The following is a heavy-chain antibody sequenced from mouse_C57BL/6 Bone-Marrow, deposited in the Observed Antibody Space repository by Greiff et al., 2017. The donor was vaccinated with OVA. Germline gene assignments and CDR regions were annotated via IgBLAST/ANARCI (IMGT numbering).Heavy chain of an antibody. V-gene: IGHV5-4*01. J-gene: IGHJ4*01. CDR2: ISDGGSYT. CDR3: ARDLYYYGSFPMDY. D-gene: IGHD1-1*01. CDR1: GFTFSSYA. Sequence: EVNVVESGGGLVKPGGSLKLSCAASGFTFSSYAMSWVRQTPEKRLEWVATISDGGSYTYYPDNVKGRFTISRDNAKNNLYLQMSHLKSEDTAMYYCARDLYYYGSFPMDYWGQGTSVTVSS.